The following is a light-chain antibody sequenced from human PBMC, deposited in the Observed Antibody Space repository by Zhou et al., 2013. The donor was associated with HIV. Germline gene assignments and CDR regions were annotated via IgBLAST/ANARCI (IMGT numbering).Light chain of an antibody. V-gene: IGKV1-33*01. CDR1: QSISSY. CDR2: AAS. CDR3: QQYDDLPRT. Sequence: DIQMTQSPSSLSASVGDRVTITCRASQSISSYLNWYQQKPGKAPKLLIYAASSLQSGVPSRFSGSGSGTDFTFTIISLQPEDIATYYCQQYDDLPRTFGQGTKVEIK. J-gene: IGKJ1*01.